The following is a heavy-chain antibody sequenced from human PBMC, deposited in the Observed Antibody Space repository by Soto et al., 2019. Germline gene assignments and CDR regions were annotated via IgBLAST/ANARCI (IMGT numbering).Heavy chain of an antibody. CDR2: IYHSGST. J-gene: IGHJ6*03. CDR3: ARSSGLPYYYYYMDV. D-gene: IGHD3-10*01. V-gene: IGHV4-4*02. Sequence: QVQLQESGPGLVKPSGTLSLTCAVSSGSISSSNWWSWXRQPPGKGLEWIGEIYHSGSTNYNPSLKSRVTISVDKSKNQFSLKLSSVTAADTAVYYCARSSGLPYYYYYMDVWGKGTTVTVSS. CDR1: SGSISSSNW.